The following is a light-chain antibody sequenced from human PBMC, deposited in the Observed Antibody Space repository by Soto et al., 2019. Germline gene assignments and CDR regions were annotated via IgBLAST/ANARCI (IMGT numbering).Light chain of an antibody. CDR1: QSVSSSY. CDR3: QQYGITPNT. J-gene: IGKJ2*01. V-gene: IGKV3-20*01. CDR2: GAS. Sequence: IVLTQSPGTLSLSPGERATISCRASQSVSSSYLAWYQQKPGQAPRLLIYGASSRATGIPDRFSGSGSGTDFTLTIIRLEPEDFAVYYCQQYGITPNTFGQATKLEIK.